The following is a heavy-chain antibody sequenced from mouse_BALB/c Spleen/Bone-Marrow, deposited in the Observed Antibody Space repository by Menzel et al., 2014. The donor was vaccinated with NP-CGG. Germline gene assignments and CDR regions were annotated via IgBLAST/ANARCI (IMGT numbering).Heavy chain of an antibody. CDR3: AREATMITWFAY. CDR1: GFSLTSYG. CDR2: IWAGGST. J-gene: IGHJ3*01. Sequence: VQLQESGPGLVAPSQSLSITCTVSGFSLTSYGVHWVRQPPGKGLEWLGVIWAGGSTNYNSALMSRLSISKDNSKSQVFSKMNSLQTDDTAMYYCAREATMITWFAYWGQGTLVTVSA. V-gene: IGHV2-9*02. D-gene: IGHD2-4*01.